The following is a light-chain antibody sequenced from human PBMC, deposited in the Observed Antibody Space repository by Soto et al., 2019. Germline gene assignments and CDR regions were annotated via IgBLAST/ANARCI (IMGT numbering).Light chain of an antibody. J-gene: IGLJ1*01. CDR2: EVS. CDR3: SSYTSSSTRV. Sequence: QSALTQPASVSGSPGQSITISCTGTSSDVGGYNYVSWYQQHPGKAPKLMIYEVSNRPSGVSNRFSGSKSGNTASLTISVLQAEDEAAYYCSSYTSSSTRVFGTGTKLTVL. CDR1: SSDVGGYNY. V-gene: IGLV2-14*01.